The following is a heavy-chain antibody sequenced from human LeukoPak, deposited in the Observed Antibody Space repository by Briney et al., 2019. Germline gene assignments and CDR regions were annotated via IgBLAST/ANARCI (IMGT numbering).Heavy chain of an antibody. Sequence: GASVKVSCKASGYTFTRYGISWVRQAPGQGLEWMGWISAYNGNTNHAQKLQGRVTMTTDTSTSTAYMELRSLRSEDTAVYYCARDLSLFRGFDYWGQGTLVTVSS. J-gene: IGHJ4*02. CDR1: GYTFTRYG. CDR2: ISAYNGNT. V-gene: IGHV1-18*01. CDR3: ARDLSLFRGFDY. D-gene: IGHD3-16*01.